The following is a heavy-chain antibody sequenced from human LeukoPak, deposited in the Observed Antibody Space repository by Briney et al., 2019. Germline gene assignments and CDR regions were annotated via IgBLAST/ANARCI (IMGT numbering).Heavy chain of an antibody. CDR1: GFTFSSYS. J-gene: IGHJ4*02. D-gene: IGHD1-26*01. CDR3: GDATSDY. V-gene: IGHV3-21*01. Sequence: GGSLRLSCAASGFTFSSYSMNWVRQAPGKGLEWVSSISSTSDYTHYADSVKGRFTISRDNTKNSLFLQMNSLRAEDTAVSYCGDATSDYWGQGNLVTVSS. CDR2: ISSTSDYT.